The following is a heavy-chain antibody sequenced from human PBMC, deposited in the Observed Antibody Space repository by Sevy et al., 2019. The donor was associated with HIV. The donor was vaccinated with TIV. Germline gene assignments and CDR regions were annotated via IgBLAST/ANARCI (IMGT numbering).Heavy chain of an antibody. D-gene: IGHD5-12*01. J-gene: IGHJ6*02. V-gene: IGHV3-48*01. CDR2: ISGSSTTI. Sequence: GGSLRLSCAASGFTFSSYSMNWVRQAPGKGLEWASYISGSSTTIYYADSVKGRFTFSRDNAKNSLYLQMNSLRAEDTAVYYCAREGGYSDQGMDVWGQGTTVTVSS. CDR1: GFTFSSYS. CDR3: AREGGYSDQGMDV.